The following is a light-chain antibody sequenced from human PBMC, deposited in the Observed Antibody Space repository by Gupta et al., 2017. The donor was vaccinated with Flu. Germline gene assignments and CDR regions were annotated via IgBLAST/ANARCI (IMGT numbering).Light chain of an antibody. CDR1: KLGEKY. V-gene: IGLV3-1*01. CDR3: QAWDDSPEV. CDR2: KDS. J-gene: IGLJ1*01. Sequence: SYELTQPPSASVSPGQTASITCSGDKLGEKYTCWYQQKAGQSPMLVIYKDSKRPSGIPERFSGSNSGNTATLXIXGTQAMXEADYYCQAWDDSPEVSGTGNKVTVL.